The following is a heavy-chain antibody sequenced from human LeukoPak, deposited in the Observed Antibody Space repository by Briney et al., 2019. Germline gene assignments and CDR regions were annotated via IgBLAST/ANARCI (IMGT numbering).Heavy chain of an antibody. CDR1: GYTLTELS. D-gene: IGHD3-22*01. CDR3: ATATDYYDSSGYRALFDY. J-gene: IGHJ4*02. Sequence: ASVKVSCKVSGYTLTELSMHWVRQAPGKGLEWMGGFDPEDGETIYAQKSQGRVTMTEDTSTDTAYMELSSLRSEDTAVYYCATATDYYDSSGYRALFDYWGQGTLVTVSS. CDR2: FDPEDGET. V-gene: IGHV1-24*01.